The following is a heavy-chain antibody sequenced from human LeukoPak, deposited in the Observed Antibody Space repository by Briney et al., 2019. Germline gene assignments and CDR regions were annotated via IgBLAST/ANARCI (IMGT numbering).Heavy chain of an antibody. CDR1: GGSFSGYY. Sequence: SETLSLTCAVYGGSFSGYYWSWIRQPPGKGLEWIGEINHSESTNYNPSLKSRVTISVDTSKNQFSLKLSSVTAADTAVYYCARARRHCSSTSCYSYWYFDLWGRGTLVTVSS. D-gene: IGHD2-2*01. CDR2: INHSEST. CDR3: ARARRHCSSTSCYSYWYFDL. J-gene: IGHJ2*01. V-gene: IGHV4-34*01.